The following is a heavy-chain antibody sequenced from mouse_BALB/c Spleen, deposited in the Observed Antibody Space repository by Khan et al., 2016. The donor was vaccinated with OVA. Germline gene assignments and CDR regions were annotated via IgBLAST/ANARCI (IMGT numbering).Heavy chain of an antibody. CDR3: ARLEDI. CDR1: GFSLTSYG. J-gene: IGHJ2*01. Sequence: QVQLKESGPGLVPPSQSLSITCTVSGFSLTSYGVHWVRQPPGKGLELLGVIWAGGSTNYNSALMSRLSISKDNSKSQVFLKLISRQTDETAMYYCARLEDIWGQGTTLTVSS. D-gene: IGHD1-3*01. CDR2: IWAGGST. V-gene: IGHV2-9*02.